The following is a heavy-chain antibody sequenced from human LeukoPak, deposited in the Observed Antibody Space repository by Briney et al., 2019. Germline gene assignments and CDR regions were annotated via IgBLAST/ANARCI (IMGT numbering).Heavy chain of an antibody. CDR1: GGSISSYY. D-gene: IGHD3-10*01. CDR2: IYYSGST. CDR3: ASTVETYYYGSGSYYAFQN. J-gene: IGHJ4*02. Sequence: SETLSLTCTVSGGSISSYYWSRIRQPPGKGLEWIGYIYYSGSTNYNPSLKSRVTISVDTSKNQFSLKLSSVTAADTAVYYCASTVETYYYGSGSYYAFQNWGQGTLVTVSS. V-gene: IGHV4-59*12.